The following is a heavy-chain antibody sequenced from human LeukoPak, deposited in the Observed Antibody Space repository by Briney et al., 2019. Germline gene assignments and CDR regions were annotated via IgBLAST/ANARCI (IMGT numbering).Heavy chain of an antibody. Sequence: PGGSLRLSCAASGFTFDDYAMHWVRQAPGKGPEWVSGISWNSGSIGYADSVKGRFTISRDNAKNSLYLQMNSLRAEDTALYYCAKDRGDTAWYFDYWGQGTLVTVSS. CDR3: AKDRGDTAWYFDY. CDR1: GFTFDDYA. J-gene: IGHJ4*02. CDR2: ISWNSGSI. V-gene: IGHV3-9*01. D-gene: IGHD5-12*01.